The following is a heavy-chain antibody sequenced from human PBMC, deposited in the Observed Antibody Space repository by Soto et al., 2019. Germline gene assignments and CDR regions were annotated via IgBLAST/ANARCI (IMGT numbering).Heavy chain of an antibody. V-gene: IGHV1-46*03. CDR2: INPNGGST. D-gene: IGHD2-15*01. Sequence: QVVQSGAEVRKPGASVKVSCKASGYSFTTYYIHWFRQAPGQGLEWMAIINPNGGSTNSAQKFQGRVTVTRDMSASTVYMELSSLRSDDTAVHYCAALCSAGGCPPGPWNWGRGTMVTVSS. CDR1: GYSFTTYY. CDR3: AALCSAGGCPPGPWN. J-gene: IGHJ3*01.